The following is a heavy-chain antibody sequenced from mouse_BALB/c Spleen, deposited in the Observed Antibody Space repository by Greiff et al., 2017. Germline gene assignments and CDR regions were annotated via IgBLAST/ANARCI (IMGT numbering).Heavy chain of an antibody. Sequence: ESGPGLVKPSQSLSLTCTVTGYSITSDYAWNWIRQFPGNKLEWMGYISYSGSTSYNPSLKSRISITRDTSKNQFFLQLNSVTTEDTATYYCANYGLYWYFDVWGAGTTVTVSS. J-gene: IGHJ1*01. CDR1: GYSITSDYA. CDR3: ANYGLYWYFDV. CDR2: ISYSGST. V-gene: IGHV3-2*02. D-gene: IGHD1-1*02.